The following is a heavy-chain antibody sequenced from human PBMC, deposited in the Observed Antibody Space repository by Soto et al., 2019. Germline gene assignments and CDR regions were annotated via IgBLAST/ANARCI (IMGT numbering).Heavy chain of an antibody. CDR1: GYTCTSYG. CDR2: IKAYNGNT. J-gene: IGHJ6*02. Sequence: QVQLVQSGAEVKKPGASVKVSCKASGYTCTSYGVSWVRQAPGKGLEWMGWIKAYNGNTNYAQKLQGRVTMTTDTSTSTAYMELRSLRSDDTAVYYCARVSTYADPALYYSYYYGMDVWGQGTTVTVSS. V-gene: IGHV1-18*01. CDR3: ARVSTYADPALYYSYYYGMDV. D-gene: IGHD4-4*01.